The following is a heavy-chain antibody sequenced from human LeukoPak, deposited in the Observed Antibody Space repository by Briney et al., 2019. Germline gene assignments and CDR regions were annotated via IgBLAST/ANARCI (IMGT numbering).Heavy chain of an antibody. Sequence: PSETLSLTCTVSGGSISSYYWSWIRQPPGKGLEWIGYIYYSGSTNYNPSLKSRVTISVDTSKNQFSLKLSSVTAADTAVYYCARAPPSSSSWYGAYWCFDLWGRGTLVTVSS. CDR1: GGSISSYY. D-gene: IGHD6-13*01. CDR2: IYYSGST. CDR3: ARAPPSSSSWYGAYWCFDL. J-gene: IGHJ2*01. V-gene: IGHV4-59*01.